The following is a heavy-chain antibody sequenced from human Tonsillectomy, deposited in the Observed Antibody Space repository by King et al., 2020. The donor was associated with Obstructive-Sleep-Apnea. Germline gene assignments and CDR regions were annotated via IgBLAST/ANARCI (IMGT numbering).Heavy chain of an antibody. CDR1: GFTFSSYS. CDR2: ISSSSSYI. J-gene: IGHJ4*02. V-gene: IGHV3-21*01. Sequence: VQLVESGGGLVKPGGSLRLSCAASGFTFSSYSMNWVRQAPGKGLEWVSSISSSSSYIYYADSVKGRFTISRDNAKNSLYLQMNSLRAEDTAVYYCAREGGSCYSCSGYWGQGTLVTVSS. CDR3: AREGGSCYSCSGY. D-gene: IGHD2-15*01.